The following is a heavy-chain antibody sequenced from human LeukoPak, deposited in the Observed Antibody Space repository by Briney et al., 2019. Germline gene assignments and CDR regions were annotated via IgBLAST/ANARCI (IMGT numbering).Heavy chain of an antibody. Sequence: GASVKVSCKASGYTFTSYGISWVRQAPGQGLEWMGWISAYNGNTNYAQKLQGRVTMTTDTSTSTAYMELRSLRSDDTAVYYCARDLSGSSSWVRFDYWGQGTLVTVSS. D-gene: IGHD6-13*01. V-gene: IGHV1-18*01. CDR1: GYTFTSYG. CDR2: ISAYNGNT. CDR3: ARDLSGSSSWVRFDY. J-gene: IGHJ4*02.